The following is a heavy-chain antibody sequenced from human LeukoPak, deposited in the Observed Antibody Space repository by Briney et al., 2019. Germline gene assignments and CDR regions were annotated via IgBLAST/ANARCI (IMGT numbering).Heavy chain of an antibody. CDR1: GVSISSGSYC. J-gene: IGHJ4*02. CDR3: VRSDDFWSGYYGY. Sequence: PSETLSLTCTVSGVSISSGSYCWSWIRQPPGKGLEWIGYIFYSGSTNYNPSLKSRVTISVDTSKNQFSLKLSSVTAADTAVYYCVRSDDFWSGYYGYWGQGTLVTVSS. V-gene: IGHV4-61*01. CDR2: IFYSGST. D-gene: IGHD3-3*01.